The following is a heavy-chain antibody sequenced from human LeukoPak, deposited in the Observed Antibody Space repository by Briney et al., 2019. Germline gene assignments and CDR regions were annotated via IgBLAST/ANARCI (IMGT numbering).Heavy chain of an antibody. D-gene: IGHD6-13*01. CDR2: IYTSGST. J-gene: IGHJ6*03. V-gene: IGHV4-61*02. CDR3: ARQAIAAAGADYYYYMDV. Sequence: PSETLSLTCTVSGGSISSGSYYWSWIRQPAGKGLEWIGRIYTSGSTNYNPSLKSRVTISVDTSKNQFSLKLSSVTAADTAVYYCARQAIAAAGADYYYYMDVWGKGTTVTISS. CDR1: GGSISSGSYY.